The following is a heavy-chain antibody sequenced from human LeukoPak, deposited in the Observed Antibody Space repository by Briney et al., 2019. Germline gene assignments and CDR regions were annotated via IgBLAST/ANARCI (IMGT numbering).Heavy chain of an antibody. CDR3: ATRKLGKDY. CDR2: IYYTET. J-gene: IGHJ4*02. Sequence: SETLSLTCTVSGGSVSNYYWSWIRQSPGKGLEWIGYIYYTETSYNPSLKSRVTISADTSKNQFSRKLYSVSAADTAVYYCATRKLGKDYWGQGTLVTVSS. V-gene: IGHV4-59*02. CDR1: GGSVSNYY. D-gene: IGHD7-27*01.